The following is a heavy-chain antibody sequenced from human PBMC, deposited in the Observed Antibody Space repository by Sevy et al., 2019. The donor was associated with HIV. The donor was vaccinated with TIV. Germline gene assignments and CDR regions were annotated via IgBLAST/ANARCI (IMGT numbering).Heavy chain of an antibody. CDR3: ARDRDGLRYFDWLLGYEYYFDY. CDR1: GFTFSSYA. Sequence: GGSLRLSCAASGFTFSSYAMHWVRQAPGKGLEWVAVISYDGSNKYYADSVKGRFTISRDNSKNTLYLQMNSLRAEDTAVYYCARDRDGLRYFDWLLGYEYYFDYWGQGTLVTVSS. CDR2: ISYDGSNK. V-gene: IGHV3-30-3*01. J-gene: IGHJ4*02. D-gene: IGHD3-9*01.